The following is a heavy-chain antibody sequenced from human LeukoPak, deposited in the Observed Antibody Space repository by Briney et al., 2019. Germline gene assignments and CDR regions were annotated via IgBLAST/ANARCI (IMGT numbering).Heavy chain of an antibody. CDR1: GPTFSGYD. D-gene: IGHD3-3*01. CDR2: ITSNGGGT. J-gene: IGHJ4*02. CDR3: AKVGFATYDY. Sequence: GGSLRLSCSPSGPTFSGYDTHWVRQAPGKGLEYVSAITSNGGGTYYADSVKGRFTISRDNSKTTLSLQMSSLRADDTAVYYCAKVGFATYDYWGQGTLVSVSS. V-gene: IGHV3-64D*06.